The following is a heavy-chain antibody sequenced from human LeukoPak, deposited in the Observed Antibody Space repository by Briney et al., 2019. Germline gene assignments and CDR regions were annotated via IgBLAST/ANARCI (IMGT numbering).Heavy chain of an antibody. Sequence: GGSLRLSCAASGFTFSDYYMSWIRQAPGKGLEWVSYISSSGTTIYYADSVKGRFTISRDNAKNSLYLQMNSLRAEDMALYYCAKGITVVTGAFDIWGQGTMVTVSS. CDR2: ISSSGTTI. V-gene: IGHV3-11*01. D-gene: IGHD4-23*01. CDR1: GFTFSDYY. CDR3: AKGITVVTGAFDI. J-gene: IGHJ3*02.